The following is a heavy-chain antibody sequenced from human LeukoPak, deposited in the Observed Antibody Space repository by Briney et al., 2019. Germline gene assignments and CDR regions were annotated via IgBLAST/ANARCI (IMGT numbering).Heavy chain of an antibody. J-gene: IGHJ4*02. D-gene: IGHD3-10*01. CDR3: ARGLLWFGELGY. CDR1: GYTFIGYY. Sequence: ASVKVSCKASGYTFIGYYIHWVRQAPGQGLEWMGWINPNSGDTNYAQKFQGRVTMTRDTSISTAYMELSRLRSDDTAVYYCARGLLWFGELGYWGQGTLVTVSS. CDR2: INPNSGDT. V-gene: IGHV1-2*02.